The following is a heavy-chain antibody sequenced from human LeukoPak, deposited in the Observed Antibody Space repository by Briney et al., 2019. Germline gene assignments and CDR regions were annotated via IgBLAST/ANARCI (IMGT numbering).Heavy chain of an antibody. CDR2: ITWDGYKI. D-gene: IGHD5-18*01. Sequence: PGGSLRLFCEASGFIFDDYVMYWVRQVPGKGLEWVSGITWDGYKIDYVESVKGRFTISRDNARNSLFLQMNRVRVEDTAFYYCVKGYSGSWSGYFESWGQGTLVTVAS. CDR3: VKGYSGSWSGYFES. CDR1: GFIFDDYV. J-gene: IGHJ4*02. V-gene: IGHV3-9*01.